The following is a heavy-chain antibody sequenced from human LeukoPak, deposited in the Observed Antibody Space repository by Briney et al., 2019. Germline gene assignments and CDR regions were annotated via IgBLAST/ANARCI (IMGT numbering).Heavy chain of an antibody. CDR1: GDSISSYY. CDR2: IYYRGST. Sequence: SETLSLTCTVSGDSISSYYWSWIRQPPGKGLEWIGYIYYRGSTKYNPSLKSRVTISVDTSKNQFSLKLSSVTAAGTAVYYCARVRQYDILTGSQTDYFDYWGQGTLVTVSS. CDR3: ARVRQYDILTGSQTDYFDY. V-gene: IGHV4-59*01. D-gene: IGHD3-9*01. J-gene: IGHJ4*02.